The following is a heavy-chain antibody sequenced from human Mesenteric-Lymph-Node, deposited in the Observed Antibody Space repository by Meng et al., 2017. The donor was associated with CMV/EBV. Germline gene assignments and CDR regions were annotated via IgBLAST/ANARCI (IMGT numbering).Heavy chain of an antibody. CDR1: GFTFSSYS. D-gene: IGHD4-17*01. Sequence: GESLKISCAASGFTFSSYSMNWVRQAPGKGLEWVSVIFSDGSTYYGDSMKGRFTISRDNFKNTLYLQMNSLRVEDTAIYYCAREPDYGEGFDPWGQGTLVTVSS. J-gene: IGHJ5*02. CDR2: IFSDGST. CDR3: AREPDYGEGFDP. V-gene: IGHV3-53*01.